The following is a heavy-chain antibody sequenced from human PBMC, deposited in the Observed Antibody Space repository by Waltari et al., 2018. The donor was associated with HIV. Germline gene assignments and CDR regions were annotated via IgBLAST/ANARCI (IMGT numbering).Heavy chain of an antibody. CDR3: ARKTPSTGTYFDV. CDR2: INTNTGKP. CDR1: GYTFTIYS. D-gene: IGHD3-9*01. V-gene: IGHV7-4-1*01. J-gene: IGHJ2*01. Sequence: QVQLMQSGSELQKPGASVNLSCKTFGYTFTIYSINWVRQAPGQGLEWMGWINTNTGKPTYAQGFTGRFVFSLDTSVSTAHLEISSLNVEDTAMYFCARKTPSTGTYFDVWGRGTLVIVSS.